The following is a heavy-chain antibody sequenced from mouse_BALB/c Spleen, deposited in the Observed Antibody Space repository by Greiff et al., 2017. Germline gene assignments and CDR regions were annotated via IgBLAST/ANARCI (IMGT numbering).Heavy chain of an antibody. D-gene: IGHD2-2*01. CDR2: ISYDGSN. CDR1: GYSITSGYY. Sequence: EVKLVESGPGLVKPSQSLSLTCSVTGYSITSGYYWNWIRQFPGNKLEWMGYISYDGSNNYNPSLKNRISITRDTSKNQFFLKLNSVTTEDTATYYCARDWLPIYGYDKFAYWGQGTLVTVSA. CDR3: ARDWLPIYGYDKFAY. V-gene: IGHV3-6*02. J-gene: IGHJ3*01.